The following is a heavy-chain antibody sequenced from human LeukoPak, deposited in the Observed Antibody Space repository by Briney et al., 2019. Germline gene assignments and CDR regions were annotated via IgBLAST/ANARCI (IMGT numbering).Heavy chain of an antibody. Sequence: SETLSLTCTVSGGSMSDYYWSWVRQPPGKGLEWIGDIYYSGRTHYNPSLKSRITISVDTSKNQFFLKLGSVSAADAAVYYCARATGGWWFDHWGQGNLVTVSS. CDR1: GGSMSDYY. J-gene: IGHJ5*02. CDR3: ARATGGWWFDH. CDR2: IYYSGRT. V-gene: IGHV4-59*01. D-gene: IGHD1-1*01.